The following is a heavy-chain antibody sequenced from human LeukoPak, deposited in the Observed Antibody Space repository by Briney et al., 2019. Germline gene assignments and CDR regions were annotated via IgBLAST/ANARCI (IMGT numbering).Heavy chain of an antibody. CDR3: ARGRDGYNSPIDY. CDR1: GFTVSSNY. D-gene: IGHD5-24*01. V-gene: IGHV3-53*01. Sequence: GGSLRLSCAASGFTVSSNYMSWVRQAPGKGLEWVSVIYSCGSTYHADSVKGRFTISRDNSKNTLYLQMNSLRAEDTAVYYCARGRDGYNSPIDYWGQGTLVTVSS. J-gene: IGHJ4*02. CDR2: IYSCGST.